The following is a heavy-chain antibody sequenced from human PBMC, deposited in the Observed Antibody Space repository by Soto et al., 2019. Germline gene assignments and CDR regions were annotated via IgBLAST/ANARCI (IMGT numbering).Heavy chain of an antibody. V-gene: IGHV4-59*08. J-gene: IGHJ3*01. Sequence: QVHLQESGPGLVKPSETLSLTCIVSGGSISSYYWSWIRQPPGKGLEWIGYTYYSGGTNYNPSLKSRVTISVDMSDNQFSLRLTSVTAADTAVYYCARPNKGGACDLWGQGTMVTVSS. CDR1: GGSISSYY. CDR3: ARPNKGGACDL. CDR2: TYYSGGT.